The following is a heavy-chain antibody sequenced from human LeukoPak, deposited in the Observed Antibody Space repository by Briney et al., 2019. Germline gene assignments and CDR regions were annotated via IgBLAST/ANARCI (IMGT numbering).Heavy chain of an antibody. CDR1: GGSISSGGYY. CDR3: AREESDYGAVNWFDP. CDR2: IYYSGST. Sequence: SSETLSLTCTVSGGSISSGGYYWSWIRQHPGKGLEWIGYIYYSGSTYYNPSLKSRVTMSVDTSKNQFSLKLSSVTAADTAVYYCAREESDYGAVNWFDPWGQGTLVTVSS. V-gene: IGHV4-31*03. D-gene: IGHD4-17*01. J-gene: IGHJ5*02.